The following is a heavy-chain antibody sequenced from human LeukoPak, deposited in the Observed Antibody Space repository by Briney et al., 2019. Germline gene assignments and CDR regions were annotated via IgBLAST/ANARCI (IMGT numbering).Heavy chain of an antibody. D-gene: IGHD1-26*01. CDR2: IYYSGST. CDR3: ARLIIVGATYYFDY. Sequence: PSETLSLTCTVSGGSISSGGYYWSWIRQHPGKGLEWIGYIYYSGSTYYNPSLKSRVTISVDTSKNQFSLKLSSVTAADTAVYYCARLIIVGATYYFDYWGQGTLVTVSS. J-gene: IGHJ4*02. V-gene: IGHV4-31*03. CDR1: GGSISSGGYY.